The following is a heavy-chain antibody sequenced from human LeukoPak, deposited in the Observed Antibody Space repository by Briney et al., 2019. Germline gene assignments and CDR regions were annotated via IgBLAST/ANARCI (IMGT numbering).Heavy chain of an antibody. CDR2: INPYSGGT. Sequence: ASVTVSCTASGDTFIDFYMHWVRQAPGQGLEWMGWINPYSGGTDYAQKFQGRVTMARDTYISTAYMELSRLTSDDTAVYYCARGAYAYSPDVFPPHYWGQGTLVTVSS. V-gene: IGHV1-2*02. J-gene: IGHJ4*02. CDR3: ARGAYAYSPDVFPPHY. CDR1: GDTFIDFY. D-gene: IGHD2-2*01.